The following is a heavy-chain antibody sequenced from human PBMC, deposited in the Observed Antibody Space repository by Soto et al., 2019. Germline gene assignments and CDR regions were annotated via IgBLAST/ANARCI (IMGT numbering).Heavy chain of an antibody. D-gene: IGHD6-13*01. V-gene: IGHV3-21*01. CDR1: GFTFSKYS. CDR2: ISSRSTYI. Sequence: PGGSLRLSCAASGFTFSKYSVNWVRQAPGKGLERVSSISSRSTYIFYADSVKGRFTISRDNAKNSLYLQMNSLRAEDTGVYYCARPRLPAAGDYYYYYGMDVWGQGTTVTVSS. CDR3: ARPRLPAAGDYYYYYGMDV. J-gene: IGHJ6*02.